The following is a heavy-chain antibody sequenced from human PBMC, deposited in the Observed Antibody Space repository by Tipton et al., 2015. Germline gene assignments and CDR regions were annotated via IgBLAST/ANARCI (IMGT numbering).Heavy chain of an antibody. CDR2: TYYTGAT. Sequence: QLVQSGAEVKPSETLSLTCSVSGDSVSSSSHYWGWIRQPPGKGPEWIGSTYYTGATYYNPSLQSRVTVSLDTSKNQFSLKLTSVTAADTAVYYCACQDYDSLTRDYQTVDYWGQGTLVTVSS. J-gene: IGHJ4*02. V-gene: IGHV4-39*01. D-gene: IGHD3-9*01. CDR1: GDSVSSSSHY. CDR3: ACQDYDSLTRDYQTVDY.